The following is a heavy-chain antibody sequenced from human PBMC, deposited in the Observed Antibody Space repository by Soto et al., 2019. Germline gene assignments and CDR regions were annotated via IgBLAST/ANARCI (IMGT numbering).Heavy chain of an antibody. Sequence: QVQLVESGGGVVQPGRSLRLSCAASGFTFSSYGMHWVRQAPGKGLEWVAVISYDGSNKYYADSVKGRFTISRDNSKNTLYLQMNSLRAEDTAVYYCAKDTVGYCSGGSCYPDYYYGMDVWGQGTTVTVSS. J-gene: IGHJ6*02. CDR2: ISYDGSNK. CDR1: GFTFSSYG. CDR3: AKDTVGYCSGGSCYPDYYYGMDV. V-gene: IGHV3-30*18. D-gene: IGHD2-15*01.